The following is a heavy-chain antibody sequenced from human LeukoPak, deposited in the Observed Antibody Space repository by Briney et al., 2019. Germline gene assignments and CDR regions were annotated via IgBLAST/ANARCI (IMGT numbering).Heavy chain of an antibody. CDR1: GFTFSSYA. D-gene: IGHD3-16*01. CDR3: AKVQRGSTMPIDY. CDR2: ISGRGGST. J-gene: IGHJ4*02. Sequence: GGSLRLSCAASGFTFSSYAMSWVRQAPGKGVEWVSAISGRGGSTYYADSVKGRFTISRDNSKKTLYLQMNSLRAEDTAVYYCAKVQRGSTMPIDYWGQGTLVTVSS. V-gene: IGHV3-23*01.